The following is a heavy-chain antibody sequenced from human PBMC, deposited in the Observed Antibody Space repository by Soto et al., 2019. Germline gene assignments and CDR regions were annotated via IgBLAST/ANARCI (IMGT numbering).Heavy chain of an antibody. J-gene: IGHJ6*02. CDR2: IIPIFGTA. D-gene: IGHD4-17*01. CDR1: GGTFSSYA. CDR3: ARVGYGDYSQYDYYGMDV. V-gene: IGHV1-69*12. Sequence: QVQLVQSGAEVKKPGSSLKVSCKASGGTFSSYAISWVRQAPGQGLEWMGGIIPIFGTANYAQKFKGRVTITGDESTSTDYMELSSLSSEDTAVYYCARVGYGDYSQYDYYGMDVWGQGTTVTVSS.